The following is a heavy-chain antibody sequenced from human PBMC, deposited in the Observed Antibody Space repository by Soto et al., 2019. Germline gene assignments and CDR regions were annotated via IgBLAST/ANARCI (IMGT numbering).Heavy chain of an antibody. CDR1: GFTFTSSA. CDR3: AAAVVTAAYYFDD. V-gene: IGHV1-58*01. Sequence: SVKVSCKASGFTFTSSAVQWVRQARGQRLEWIGWIVVGSGNTNYAQKFQERVTITRDMSTSTAYMELSSLRSEDTAVYYCAAAVVTAAYYFDDWGQGTLVPAPQ. D-gene: IGHD2-21*02. J-gene: IGHJ4*02. CDR2: IVVGSGNT.